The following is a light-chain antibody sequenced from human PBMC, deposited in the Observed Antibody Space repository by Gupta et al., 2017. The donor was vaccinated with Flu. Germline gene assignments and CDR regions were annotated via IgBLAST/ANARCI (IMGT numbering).Light chain of an antibody. J-gene: IGKJ1*01. CDR2: GAS. Sequence: AILSVSPGERAPLSGRASPSVSSNLAWYPQNPGQAPRLLILGASTRAAGIPARFSGSGSETEFTLTISGLQSEAFAVYYCQQYNIWPPWTFGQGTKVEIK. CDR1: PSVSSN. V-gene: IGKV3-15*01. CDR3: QQYNIWPPWT.